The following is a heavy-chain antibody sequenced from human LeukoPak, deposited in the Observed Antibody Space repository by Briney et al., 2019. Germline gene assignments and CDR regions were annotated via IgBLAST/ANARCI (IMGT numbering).Heavy chain of an antibody. Sequence: PGGSLRLSCAASRFTFSNYWMSWVRQAPGKGLEWVANLNQEGSEKYYVDSVKGRFTISRDNAKNSLYLQMNSLRAEDTAVYFCARGGTRGGWFDPWGRGTLVTVSS. CDR3: ARGGTRGGWFDP. D-gene: IGHD2-2*01. J-gene: IGHJ5*02. CDR2: LNQEGSEK. CDR1: RFTFSNYW. V-gene: IGHV3-7*03.